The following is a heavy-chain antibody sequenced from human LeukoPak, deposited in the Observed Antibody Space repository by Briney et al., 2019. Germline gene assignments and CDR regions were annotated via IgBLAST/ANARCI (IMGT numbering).Heavy chain of an antibody. Sequence: ASVKVSCKASGYTFTSYYMHWVRQAPGQGLEWMGIINPSGGSTSYAQKFQGRVTMTRDTSTSTVYMELSSLRSEDTAVYYCARERGVVVPAAISFARLTSNPLKPPETKNWFDPWGQGTLVTVSS. CDR1: GYTFTSYY. V-gene: IGHV1-46*01. CDR3: ARERGVVVPAAISFARLTSNPLKPPETKNWFDP. J-gene: IGHJ5*02. D-gene: IGHD2-2*01. CDR2: INPSGGST.